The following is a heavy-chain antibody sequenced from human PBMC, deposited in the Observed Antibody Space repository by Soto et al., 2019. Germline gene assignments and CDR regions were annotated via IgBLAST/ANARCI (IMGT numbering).Heavy chain of an antibody. V-gene: IGHV4-30-4*01. J-gene: IGHJ5*02. CDR3: XXXXXXXXRLDP. Sequence: QVQLQESGPGLVKPSQTLSLTCTVSGGSISSGDYYWSWIRQPPGKGLEWIGYIYYSGSTFYNPXXXXXXXXXXXXXXXXXXXXXXXXXXXXXXXXXXXXXXXXXXRLDPWGQGTLVTVSS. CDR2: IYYSGST. CDR1: GGSISSGDYY.